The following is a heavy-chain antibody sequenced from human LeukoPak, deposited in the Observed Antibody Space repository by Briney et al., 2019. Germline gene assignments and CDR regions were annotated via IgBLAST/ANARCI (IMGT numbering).Heavy chain of an antibody. D-gene: IGHD2-15*01. V-gene: IGHV3-23*01. J-gene: IGHJ4*02. Sequence: GGTLRLSCAASGFTFSTYGMSWVRQAPGMGLEWVSDISDSGGSTHFVDSVRGRFTISRDNSKNTLYLQMNSLRADDTAVYYCARTIGHCSGGSCYYFDYWGQGTLVTVSS. CDR3: ARTIGHCSGGSCYYFDY. CDR2: ISDSGGST. CDR1: GFTFSTYG.